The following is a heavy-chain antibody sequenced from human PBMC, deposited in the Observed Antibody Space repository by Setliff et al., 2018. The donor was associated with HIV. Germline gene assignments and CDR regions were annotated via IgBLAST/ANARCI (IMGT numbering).Heavy chain of an antibody. Sequence: GGSLRLSCTASGFTFSDYYTSWIRQSPGKGLEWISYISSSGTTIYYADSVKGRFTISRDNAKNSLYLEMNSLRAEETAVYYCARDLRSSHGSPNYFDYWGRGALVTVSS. J-gene: IGHJ4*02. D-gene: IGHD2-15*01. CDR3: ARDLRSSHGSPNYFDY. CDR2: ISSSGTTI. V-gene: IGHV3-11*04. CDR1: GFTFSDYY.